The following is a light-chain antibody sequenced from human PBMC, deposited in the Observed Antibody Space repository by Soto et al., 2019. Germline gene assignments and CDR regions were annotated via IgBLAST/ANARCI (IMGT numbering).Light chain of an antibody. CDR2: EVS. V-gene: IGLV2-14*01. CDR1: SSDVGTYNF. CDR3: SSYTISSTWV. J-gene: IGLJ3*02. Sequence: QSVLTQPASVSGSPGRSITISCTGTSSDVGTYNFVSWYQQHPGKAPKLMISEVSNRPSGVSDRFSGSKSGNTASLTISGLQAEDEADYYCSSYTISSTWVFGGGTKVTVL.